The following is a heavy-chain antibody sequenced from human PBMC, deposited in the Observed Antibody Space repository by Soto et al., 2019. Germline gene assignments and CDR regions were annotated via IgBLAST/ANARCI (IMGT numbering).Heavy chain of an antibody. J-gene: IGHJ6*02. V-gene: IGHV1-18*01. Sequence: QGQLVQSGPEVKKPGASVKVSCKASGYTFTRYGISWVRQAPGQGLEWMGWISGYNGDTNYAQKVQGRVTMTIDTSTSTAYMELRSLTSDDTAIYYCXXXXXXXXXXYGMDVWGQGTTVTVSS. CDR3: XXXXXXXXXXYGMDV. CDR1: GYTFTRYG. CDR2: ISGYNGDT.